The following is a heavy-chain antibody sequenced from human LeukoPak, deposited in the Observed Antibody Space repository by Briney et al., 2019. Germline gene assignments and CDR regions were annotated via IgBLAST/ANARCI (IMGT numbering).Heavy chain of an antibody. CDR2: IWYDGSNK. J-gene: IGHJ3*02. V-gene: IGHV3-33*01. D-gene: IGHD3-22*01. Sequence: PGGSLRLSCAASGFTFSSYGMHWVRQAPGKGLEWVAVIWYDGSNKYYADSVKGRFTISRDNSKNTLYLQMNSLRAEVTAVYYCARDVPAYYYDSSGYTDAFDIWGQGTMVTVSS. CDR1: GFTFSSYG. CDR3: ARDVPAYYYDSSGYTDAFDI.